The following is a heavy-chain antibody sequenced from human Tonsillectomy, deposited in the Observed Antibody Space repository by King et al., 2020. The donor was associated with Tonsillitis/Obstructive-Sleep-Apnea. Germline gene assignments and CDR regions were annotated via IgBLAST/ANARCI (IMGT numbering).Heavy chain of an antibody. V-gene: IGHV3-7*01. CDR2: IKRDGSEK. D-gene: IGHD2-15*01. CDR3: ARDLSYCSGGSCYDRFDY. CDR1: GFTFTTYW. Sequence: VQLVESGGGLVQPGGSLRLSCAGSGFTFTTYWMTWVRQAPGKGLEWVANIKRDGSEKNYVDSVKGRFTISRDNAKNSLYLQMNSLRAEVTAVYYCARDLSYCSGGSCYDRFDYWGQGTLVTVSS. J-gene: IGHJ4*02.